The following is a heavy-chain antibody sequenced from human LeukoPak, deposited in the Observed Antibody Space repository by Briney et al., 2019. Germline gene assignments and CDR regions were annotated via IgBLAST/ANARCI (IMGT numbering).Heavy chain of an antibody. J-gene: IGHJ4*02. CDR2: ISKDGRTM. CDR1: GFTFSDYY. D-gene: IGHD5-12*01. CDR3: ARVRGSYSSDY. Sequence: GGSLRLSCAASGFTFSDYYMSWIRQAPGEGLEWVSFISKDGRTMSYADSAKGRFTISRDNAKNSLYLQMNSLTADDTAVYFCARVRGSYSSDYWGQGTLATVSS. V-gene: IGHV3-11*01.